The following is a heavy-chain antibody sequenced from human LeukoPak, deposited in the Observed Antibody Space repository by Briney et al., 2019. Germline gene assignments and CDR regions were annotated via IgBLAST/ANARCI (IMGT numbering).Heavy chain of an antibody. CDR1: GFTFSSYT. Sequence: GGSLRLSCAASGFTFSSYTMNWVRQAPGKGLEWVSSISGGSTYTFYADSVMGRFTISRDNAKNSPYLQMSSLRAGDTAVYYCARVRDLYRDYWGQGILVTVSS. J-gene: IGHJ4*02. CDR3: ARVRDLYRDY. CDR2: ISGGSTYT. D-gene: IGHD5-12*01. V-gene: IGHV3-21*01.